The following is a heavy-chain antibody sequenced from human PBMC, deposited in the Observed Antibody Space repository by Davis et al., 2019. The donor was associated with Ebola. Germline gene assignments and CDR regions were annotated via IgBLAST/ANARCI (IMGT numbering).Heavy chain of an antibody. CDR2: IIPILGIA. D-gene: IGHD3-22*01. J-gene: IGHJ3*02. CDR3: ARGMDSSGYYRGKWEDAFDI. CDR1: GYTFTSYG. V-gene: IGHV1-69*04. Sequence: SVNVSCKASGYTFTSYGISWVRQAPGQGLEWMGRIIPILGIANYAQKFQGRVTITADKSTSTAYMELNSLRSEDTAVYYCARGMDSSGYYRGKWEDAFDIWGQGTMVTVSS.